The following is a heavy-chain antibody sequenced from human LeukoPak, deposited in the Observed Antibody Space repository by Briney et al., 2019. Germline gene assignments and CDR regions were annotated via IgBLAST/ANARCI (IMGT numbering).Heavy chain of an antibody. D-gene: IGHD7-27*01. CDR2: ISSNSRYT. CDR1: GCTSSRDS. CDR3: ARSLTGDLDWFDP. Sequence: GGSQRLSCVVPGCTSSRDSINWVRQAPGKGLEWVSSISSNSRYTYYADSVKGRFTISRDNANNSLYLQMNSLRAEDTAVYYCARSLTGDLDWFDPWSQGTLVTASS. V-gene: IGHV3-21*01. J-gene: IGHJ5*02.